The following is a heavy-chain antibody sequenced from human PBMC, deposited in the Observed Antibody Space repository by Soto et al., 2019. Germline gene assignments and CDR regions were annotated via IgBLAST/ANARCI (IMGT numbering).Heavy chain of an antibody. V-gene: IGHV1-18*01. CDR2: ISANDGGT. D-gene: IGHD2-15*01. J-gene: IGHJ4*01. Sequence: QALLEQSGPEVKKPGDSVRISCWLYDSVFVTSVITWLRQAPGQGLEWMGWISANDGGTLSAMKFTDRLGMFTDPMRNMAYLQCWDVTSDESALYFCARVVGCHLRPLETWGHGTPVTVSS. CDR1: DSVFVTSV. CDR3: ARVVGCHLRPLET.